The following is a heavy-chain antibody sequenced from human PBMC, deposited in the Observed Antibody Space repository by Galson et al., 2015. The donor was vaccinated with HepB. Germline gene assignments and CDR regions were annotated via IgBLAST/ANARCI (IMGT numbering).Heavy chain of an antibody. V-gene: IGHV3-7*01. Sequence: SLRLSCAASGFTFSNYWMIWVRQPPGKGLEWVANIKPDGSAKNYVDSVRGRLTISRDNANNSLYLQMDSLRAEDTAVYYFARGYTTSYGTSGYYAACGPGTLVTVSS. D-gene: IGHD3-22*01. CDR1: GFTFSNYW. CDR2: IKPDGSAK. J-gene: IGHJ5*02. CDR3: ARGYTTSYGTSGYYAA.